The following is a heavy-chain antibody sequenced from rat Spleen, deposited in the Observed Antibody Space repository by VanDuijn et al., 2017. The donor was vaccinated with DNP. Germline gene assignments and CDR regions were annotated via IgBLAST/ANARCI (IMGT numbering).Heavy chain of an antibody. V-gene: IGHV5-31*01. CDR1: GFTFNNHW. CDR2: ITPSGGNT. CDR3: ARHYYDGSYYFDY. Sequence: EVQLVESGGDLVQPGRSLKLSCVASGFTFNNHWMTWIRQVPGKGLEWVASITPSGGNTYFPDSVKGRFTVSRDNAKSTLYLQMDSLRSEDTATYYCARHYYDGSYYFDYWGQGVMVTVSS. D-gene: IGHD1-12*02. J-gene: IGHJ2*01.